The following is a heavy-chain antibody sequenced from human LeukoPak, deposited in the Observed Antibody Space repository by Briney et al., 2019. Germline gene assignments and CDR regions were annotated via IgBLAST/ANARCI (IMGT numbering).Heavy chain of an antibody. CDR2: IFYSGST. CDR3: ARQMNTVTADY. CDR1: GGSISRCRYF. Sequence: SETLSLTCPVSGGSISRCRYFWGWLRQPPGKGLEWIGSIFYSGSTYYNPSLNSRVTISIDTSKNQFSLRLSSVTAADTAVYYCARQMNTVTADYWGQGTLVTVSS. D-gene: IGHD4-17*01. J-gene: IGHJ4*02. V-gene: IGHV4-39*01.